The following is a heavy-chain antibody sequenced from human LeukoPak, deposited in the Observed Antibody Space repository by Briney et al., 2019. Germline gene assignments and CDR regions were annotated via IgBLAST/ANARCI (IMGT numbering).Heavy chain of an antibody. V-gene: IGHV4-39*01. D-gene: IGHD5-18*01. J-gene: IGHJ5*02. CDR2: IYYSGST. Sequence: ETLSLTCTVSGGSISSSGYYWVWIRQPPGKGLERIGSIYYSGSTYYSPSLKSRVTISVDTSRNQISLKLSSVTAADTAVYYCAAAMVLNWFDPWGQGTPVTVSS. CDR1: GGSISSSGYY. CDR3: AAAMVLNWFDP.